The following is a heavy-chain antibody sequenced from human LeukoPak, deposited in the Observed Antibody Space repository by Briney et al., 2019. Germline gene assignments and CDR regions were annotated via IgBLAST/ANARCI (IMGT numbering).Heavy chain of an antibody. J-gene: IGHJ4*02. V-gene: IGHV3-7*01. CDR3: AKGQNFRPSAFFDS. CDR1: GFTFSSYW. CDR2: IKEDGRET. Sequence: PGGSLRLSCAASGFTFSSYWMSWVRQAPGKGPEWVANIKEDGRETYYLDSVEGRFTISRDNAKNSLDLQMNSLRVKDTAIYYCAKGQNFRPSAFFDSWGQGTLVTVSS.